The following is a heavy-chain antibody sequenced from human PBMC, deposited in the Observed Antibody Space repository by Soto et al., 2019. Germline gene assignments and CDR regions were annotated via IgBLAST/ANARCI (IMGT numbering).Heavy chain of an antibody. CDR3: ARNGPGIAAYYGMDV. J-gene: IGHJ6*02. CDR2: ISAYNGNT. Sequence: ASVKVSCKASGYTFASCGISWVRQAPGQGLEWMGWISAYNGNTNYAQKLQGRVTMTTDTSTSTAYMELRSLRSDDTAVYYCARNGPGIAAYYGMDVWGQGTTVTVSS. CDR1: GYTFASCG. V-gene: IGHV1-18*01. D-gene: IGHD6-25*01.